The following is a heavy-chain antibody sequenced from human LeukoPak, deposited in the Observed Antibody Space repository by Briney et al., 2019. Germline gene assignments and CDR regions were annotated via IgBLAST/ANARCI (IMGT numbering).Heavy chain of an antibody. CDR1: GGSISSSSYY. CDR3: VEGGKKQQCLPVPPYYFIS. V-gene: IGHV4-39*01. CDR2: VYFSGSTS. D-gene: IGHD5-18*01. Sequence: PSETLSLTCTVSGGSISSSSYYWGWIRQSPGKGLEWIGSVYFSGSTSYYNPSLKSRVTISVDTSKNRFSLKLDSVTAGDTAVYYCVEGGKKQQCLPVPPYYFISWGQGTLVTVSS. J-gene: IGHJ4*02.